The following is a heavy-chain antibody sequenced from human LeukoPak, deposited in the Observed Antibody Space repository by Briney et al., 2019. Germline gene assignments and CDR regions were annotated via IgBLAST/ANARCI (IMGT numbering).Heavy chain of an antibody. CDR3: AREDYCSGGSCYSGYFQH. D-gene: IGHD2-15*01. J-gene: IGHJ1*01. Sequence: SETLSLTCTVSGGSISSSSYYWGWIRQPPGKGLEWIGSIYYSGSTYYNPSLKSRVTISADTSKNQFSLKLRSVTAADTAVYYCAREDYCSGGSCYSGYFQHWGQGTLVTVSS. CDR1: GGSISSSSYY. CDR2: IYYSGST. V-gene: IGHV4-39*02.